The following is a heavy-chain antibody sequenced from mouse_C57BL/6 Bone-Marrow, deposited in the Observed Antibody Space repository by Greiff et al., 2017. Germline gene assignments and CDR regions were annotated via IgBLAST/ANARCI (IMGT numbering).Heavy chain of an antibody. CDR2: ISDGGSYT. V-gene: IGHV5-4*01. J-gene: IGHJ4*01. CDR3: ARLDYYAMDY. CDR1: GFTFSSYA. Sequence: EVQLQESGGGLVKPGGSLKLSCAASGFTFSSYAMSWVRQTPEKRLEWVATISDGGSYTNYPDNVKGRFTISRDNAKNNLYLQMSHLKSEDTAMYYGARLDYYAMDYWGQGTSVTVSS.